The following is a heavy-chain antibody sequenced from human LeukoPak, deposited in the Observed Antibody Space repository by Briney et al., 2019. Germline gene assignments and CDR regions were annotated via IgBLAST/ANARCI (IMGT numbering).Heavy chain of an antibody. CDR3: ARDPTPYYSNSLGY. J-gene: IGHJ4*02. D-gene: IGHD4-11*01. CDR2: ISSSGSTI. Sequence: PGGSLRLSCAASGFTFSDYYMSWIRQAPGKGLEWVSYISSSGSTIYYADSVKGRFTISRDNAKNSLYLQMNSLRAEDTAVYYCARDPTPYYSNSLGYWGQGTLVTVSS. V-gene: IGHV3-11*04. CDR1: GFTFSDYY.